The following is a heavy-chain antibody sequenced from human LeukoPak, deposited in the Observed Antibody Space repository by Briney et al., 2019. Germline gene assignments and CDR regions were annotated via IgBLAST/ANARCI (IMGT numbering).Heavy chain of an antibody. D-gene: IGHD3-3*01. J-gene: IGHJ6*02. CDR3: TRLEIRGMDV. CDR1: GFTFSGSN. Sequence: GGSLRLSCAASGFTFSGSNMHWVRQASGKGLEWIGRIRSRANNYATAYAESVKGRFTISRDDSKNTAYLQMNSLKTEDTALYFCTRLEIRGMDVWGQGTTVAVSS. CDR2: IRSRANNYAT. V-gene: IGHV3-73*01.